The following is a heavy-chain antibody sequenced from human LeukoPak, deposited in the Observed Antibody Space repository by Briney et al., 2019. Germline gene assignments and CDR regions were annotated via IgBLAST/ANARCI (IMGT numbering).Heavy chain of an antibody. CDR2: LYIGGKT. CDR3: AREMGAATTYFDY. CDR1: GFTLTRNY. D-gene: IGHD1-1*01. Sequence: GGSLRLSCAASGFTLTRNYMSGGCQAPGKGLEWLSVLYIGGKTYYANSAKGRFTIYRDSSTNTLYLQMESLRTEDTAVYYCAREMGAATTYFDYWGQGTPVIVSS. J-gene: IGHJ4*02. V-gene: IGHV3-53*01.